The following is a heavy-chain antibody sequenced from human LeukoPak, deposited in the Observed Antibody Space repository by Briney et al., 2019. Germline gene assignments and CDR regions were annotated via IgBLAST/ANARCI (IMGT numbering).Heavy chain of an antibody. J-gene: IGHJ4*02. CDR3: ARDLDDSSGYYPH. CDR1: GFTFSSYA. CDR2: ISYDGSNK. Sequence: HPGGSLRLSCAASGFTFSSYAMHWVRQAPGKGLEWVAVISYDGSNKYYADSVKGRFTNSRDNSKNTLYLQMNSLRAEDTAVYYCARDLDDSSGYYPHWGQGTLVTVSS. D-gene: IGHD3-22*01. V-gene: IGHV3-30-3*01.